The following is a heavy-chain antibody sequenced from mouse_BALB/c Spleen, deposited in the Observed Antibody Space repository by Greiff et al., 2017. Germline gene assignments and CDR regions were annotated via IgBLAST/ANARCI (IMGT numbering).Heavy chain of an antibody. Sequence: VQLQQSGPGLVKPSQSLSLTCTVTGYSITSDYAWNWIRQFPGNKLEWMGYISYSGSTSYNPSLKSRISITRDTSKNQFFLQLNSVTTEDTATYYCARDGYYVGWFAYWGQGTLVTVSA. CDR3: ARDGYYVGWFAY. J-gene: IGHJ3*01. CDR1: GYSITSDYA. D-gene: IGHD2-3*01. CDR2: ISYSGST. V-gene: IGHV3-2*02.